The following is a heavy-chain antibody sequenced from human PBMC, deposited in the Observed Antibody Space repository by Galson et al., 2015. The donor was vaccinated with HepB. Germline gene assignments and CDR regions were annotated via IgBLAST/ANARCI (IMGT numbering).Heavy chain of an antibody. CDR1: AGTFSSYA. Sequence: SVKVSCKASAGTFSSYAISWVQQAPGQGLEWMGRIIPILGIANYAQKFQGRVTITADQSTSTAYMELSSLRSEDTAVYYCARDRREYSGYDGTYYYYGMDVWGQGTTVTVSS. CDR2: IIPILGIA. V-gene: IGHV1-69*04. CDR3: ARDRREYSGYDGTYYYYGMDV. D-gene: IGHD5-12*01. J-gene: IGHJ6*02.